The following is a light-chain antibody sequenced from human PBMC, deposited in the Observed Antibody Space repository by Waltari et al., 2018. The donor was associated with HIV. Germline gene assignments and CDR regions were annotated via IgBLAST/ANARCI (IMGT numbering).Light chain of an antibody. V-gene: IGKV3-20*01. CDR3: QQYIGSPRT. CDR2: GAS. CDR1: QTISSTY. J-gene: IGKJ1*01. Sequence: IALTQSPGTLSLSPGERATLPCRASQTISSTYLAWYQQKTGQAPRLLIYGASSRATGIPDRFRGSGSGTEFTLTISSLEPEDCAVYYCQQYIGSPRTFGQGTKVELK.